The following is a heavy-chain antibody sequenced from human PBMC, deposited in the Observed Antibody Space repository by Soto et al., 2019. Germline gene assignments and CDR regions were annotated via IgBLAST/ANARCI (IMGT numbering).Heavy chain of an antibody. J-gene: IGHJ4*02. Sequence: EVQLVESGGGLVKPGGSLRLSCAASGFTFSSYSMNWVRQAPGKGLEWVSSISSSSSYIYYADSVKGRFTISRDNAKNSRYLQMNSLRAEDTAVYYCARASSGGYFDYWGQGTLVTVSS. V-gene: IGHV3-21*01. D-gene: IGHD6-19*01. CDR3: ARASSGGYFDY. CDR2: ISSSSSYI. CDR1: GFTFSSYS.